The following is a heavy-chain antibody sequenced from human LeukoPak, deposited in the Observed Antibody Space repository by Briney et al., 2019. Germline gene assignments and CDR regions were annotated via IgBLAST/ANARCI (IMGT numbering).Heavy chain of an antibody. CDR1: GFPFSSYW. V-gene: IGHV3-74*01. J-gene: IGHJ1*01. CDR3: ARAPSEIGGYYPEYFRH. D-gene: IGHD3-22*01. CDR2: IKSDGST. Sequence: PGGSLRLFCATSGFPFSSYWMLWVRQAPGKGLVWVSRIKSDGSTSYADSVKGRFTISRDNAKNTVSLQMNSLRAEDTGVYYCARAPSEIGGYYPEYFRHWGQGTLVTVSS.